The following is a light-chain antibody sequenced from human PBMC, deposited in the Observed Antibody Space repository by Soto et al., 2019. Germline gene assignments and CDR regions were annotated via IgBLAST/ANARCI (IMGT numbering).Light chain of an antibody. V-gene: IGLV2-8*01. CDR3: SSYAGSNNLL. CDR2: DVS. Sequence: QSVLTQPPSASGSPGQSVTISCTGTSSDIGGYNSVSWYQQHPGKAPKLIIYDVSQRPSGVPDRFSGSKSGNTASLTVSGLQAEDEADYYCSSYAGSNNLLFGGGTKVTVL. J-gene: IGLJ2*01. CDR1: SSDIGGYNS.